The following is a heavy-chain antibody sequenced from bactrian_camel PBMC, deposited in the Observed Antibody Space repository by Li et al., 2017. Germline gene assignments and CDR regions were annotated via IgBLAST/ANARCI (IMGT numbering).Heavy chain of an antibody. V-gene: IGHV3-2*01. CDR2: IDSYSKT. Sequence: VQLVESGGGSVATGGSLRLSCAATGPFYPTYCMGWFRQAPGKEREGVARIDSYSKTRYAASLKGRFRISKDNSKDTLSLLMNNLDLRTQPCTTVRQRRGGGSVVMPGSIRSGARGPRSPSP. CDR1: GPFYPTYC. CDR3: RQRRGGGSVVMPGSIRS. J-gene: IGHJ4*01. D-gene: IGHD1*01.